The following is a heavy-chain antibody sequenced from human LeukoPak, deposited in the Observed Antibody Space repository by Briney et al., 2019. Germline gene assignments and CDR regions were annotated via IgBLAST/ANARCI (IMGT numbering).Heavy chain of an antibody. V-gene: IGHV1-2*02. Sequence: GVSVKVSCKASGYTFTGYYVHWVRQAPAQGLEWMGWINPNSGDTNFVQKFQGRVTMTRDTSISTAYMELSRLRSDDTAVYYCARGDNYDILTGYQTPAHLSDYWGQGTLVTVSS. CDR2: INPNSGDT. D-gene: IGHD3-9*01. CDR1: GYTFTGYY. CDR3: ARGDNYDILTGYQTPAHLSDY. J-gene: IGHJ4*02.